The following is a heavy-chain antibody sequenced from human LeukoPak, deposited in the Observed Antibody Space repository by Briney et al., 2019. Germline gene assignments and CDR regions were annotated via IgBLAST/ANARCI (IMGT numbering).Heavy chain of an antibody. CDR2: IYHSGST. CDR3: ARGGATAAAGLDY. V-gene: IGHV4-38-2*02. Sequence: SETLSLTCTVSGYSISSGYYWGWIRQPPGKGLEWIGSIYHSGSTYYNPSLKSRVTISVDTSKNQFSLKLSSVTAADTAVYYCARGGATAAAGLDYWGQGTLVTVSS. D-gene: IGHD6-13*01. CDR1: GYSISSGYY. J-gene: IGHJ4*02.